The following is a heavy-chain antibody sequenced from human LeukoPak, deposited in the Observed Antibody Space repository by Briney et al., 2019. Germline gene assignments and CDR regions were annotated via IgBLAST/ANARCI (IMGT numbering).Heavy chain of an antibody. CDR1: GFTFTSTA. CDR3: ARGARWLHFWFDP. J-gene: IGHJ5*02. CDR2: MNPNSGNT. V-gene: IGHV1-8*01. Sequence: ASVKVSCKASGFTFTSTAMQWVRQATGQGLEWMGWMNPNSGNTGYAQKFQGRVTITRNTSISTAYMELSSLRSEDTAVYYCARGARWLHFWFDPWGQGTLVTVSS. D-gene: IGHD5-24*01.